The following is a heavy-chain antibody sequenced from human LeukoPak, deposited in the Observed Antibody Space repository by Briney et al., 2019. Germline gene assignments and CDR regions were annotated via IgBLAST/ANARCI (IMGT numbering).Heavy chain of an antibody. CDR2: IRYDGSNK. Sequence: PGGSLRLSCAASGFTFSSYGMHWVRQAPGKGLEWVAFIRYDGSNKYYADSVKGRFTIPRDNSKNTLYLQMNSLRAEDTAVYYCAKGASSSWYNPDAFDIWGQGTMVTVSS. D-gene: IGHD6-13*01. CDR3: AKGASSSWYNPDAFDI. V-gene: IGHV3-30*02. J-gene: IGHJ3*02. CDR1: GFTFSSYG.